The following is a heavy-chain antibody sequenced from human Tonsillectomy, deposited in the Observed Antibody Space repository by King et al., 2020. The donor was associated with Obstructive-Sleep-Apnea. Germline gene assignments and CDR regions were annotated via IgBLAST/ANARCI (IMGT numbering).Heavy chain of an antibody. Sequence: VQLVESGGGLVQPGGSVRLSCAASGFTFSSFAMSWVRQAPGKGLEGVSTISGSGSRTYYADSVKGRFTISRDNSKNTLSLQMNSLGAEDTALYYCARSLFYSDRSGFLLYFNSWGEGTLLTVSS. J-gene: IGHJ4*02. V-gene: IGHV3-23*04. CDR2: ISGSGSRT. CDR1: GFTFSSFA. CDR3: ARSLFYSDRSGFLLYFNS. D-gene: IGHD3-22*01.